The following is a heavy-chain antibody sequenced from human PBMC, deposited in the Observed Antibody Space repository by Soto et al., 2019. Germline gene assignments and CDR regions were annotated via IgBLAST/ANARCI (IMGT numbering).Heavy chain of an antibody. CDR1: GGSISGYY. D-gene: IGHD3-3*01. CDR3: ARHPVIARFENVLDV. V-gene: IGHV4-59*08. Sequence: SETLSLTCTVSGGSISGYYWSWIRQPPGKGEEWIGYIFYMGNTIYSPSLNRRVTISVDTAKNQFSLKLTSVTAADTAVYYCARHPVIARFENVLDVWGQGTMDTVSS. CDR2: IFYMGNT. J-gene: IGHJ6*02.